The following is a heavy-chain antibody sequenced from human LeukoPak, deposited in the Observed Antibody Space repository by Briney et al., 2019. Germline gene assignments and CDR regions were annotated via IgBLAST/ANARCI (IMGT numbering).Heavy chain of an antibody. Sequence: GGSLRLSCAASGFTFSSYGMHWFRQAPGKGLEWVAVISYDGSNKYYADSVKGRFTISRDNSKNTLYLQMNSLRAEDTAVYYCAKDFLPAAGTSPFDYWGQGTLVTVSS. J-gene: IGHJ4*02. CDR3: AKDFLPAAGTSPFDY. CDR2: ISYDGSNK. V-gene: IGHV3-30*18. CDR1: GFTFSSYG. D-gene: IGHD6-13*01.